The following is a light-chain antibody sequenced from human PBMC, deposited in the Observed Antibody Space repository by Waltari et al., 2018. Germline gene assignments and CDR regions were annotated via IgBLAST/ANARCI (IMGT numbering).Light chain of an antibody. CDR2: EVT. J-gene: IGLJ3*02. CDR1: TSDVGSYNL. V-gene: IGLV2-23*02. Sequence: QSALAQPASVSGSPGQSITISCTGSTSDVGSYNLVSWYQQHPGKAPKLIIYEVTKMASGISDRVSGSKSGNTASLTISGLQAGDEGDYYCCSYAGISTWVFGGGTKVTVL. CDR3: CSYAGISTWV.